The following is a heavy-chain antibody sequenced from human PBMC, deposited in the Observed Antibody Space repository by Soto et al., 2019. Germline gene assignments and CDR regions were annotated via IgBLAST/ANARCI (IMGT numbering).Heavy chain of an antibody. CDR3: ARGYCTNGVCFTYFDY. CDR2: IWYDGSNK. V-gene: IGHV3-33*01. CDR1: GFTFSSYG. J-gene: IGHJ4*02. Sequence: GGSLRLSCAASGFTFSSYGMHWVRQAPGKGLEWVAVIWYDGSNKYYADSVKGRFTISRDNSKNTLYLQMNSLRAEDTAVYYCARGYCTNGVCFTYFDYWGQGTLVTVSS. D-gene: IGHD2-8*01.